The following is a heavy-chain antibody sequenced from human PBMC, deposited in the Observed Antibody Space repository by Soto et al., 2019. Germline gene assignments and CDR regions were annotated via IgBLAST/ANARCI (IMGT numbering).Heavy chain of an antibody. V-gene: IGHV4-39*01. D-gene: IGHD6-13*01. CDR3: ARSRFQQLGYFDY. CDR2: FFIGGNT. CDR1: GGSISSSTYY. Sequence: ETLSLTCTVSGGSISSSTYYWGWMRQPPGKGLEWIASFFIGGNTYYNPSLKSRVTISVDTSKNQFSLKLSSVTAADTAVYYCARSRFQQLGYFDYWGQGTLVTVSS. J-gene: IGHJ4*02.